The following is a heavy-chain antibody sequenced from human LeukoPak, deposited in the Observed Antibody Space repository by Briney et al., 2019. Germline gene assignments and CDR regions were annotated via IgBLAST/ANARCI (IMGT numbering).Heavy chain of an antibody. CDR3: TSWGDTTAEYFQR. Sequence: GGSLRLSCVVSGFTFNRCWMNWVRQAPGEGLEWVAHINPDGRDTYYVDSVKGRFTISRDNAQNSMYLQMNSLRVEDTAVYYCTSWGDTTAEYFQRWGQGTPVTVSS. CDR1: GFTFNRCW. V-gene: IGHV3-7*01. J-gene: IGHJ1*01. CDR2: INPDGRDT. D-gene: IGHD2-21*02.